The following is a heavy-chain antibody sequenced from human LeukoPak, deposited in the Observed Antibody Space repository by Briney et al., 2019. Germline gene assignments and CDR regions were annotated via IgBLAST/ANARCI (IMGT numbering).Heavy chain of an antibody. D-gene: IGHD5-18*01. Sequence: GGSLRLSCAASGLTFSDFWMHWLRQPPGKGLVWVALVKGDGRTTIYADSVKGRFTISRDNARNTLYLQMNSLRADDSGVYYCATGHSYGYDYWGQGVLVTVSS. V-gene: IGHV3-74*01. CDR2: VKGDGRTT. CDR3: ATGHSYGYDY. J-gene: IGHJ4*02. CDR1: GLTFSDFW.